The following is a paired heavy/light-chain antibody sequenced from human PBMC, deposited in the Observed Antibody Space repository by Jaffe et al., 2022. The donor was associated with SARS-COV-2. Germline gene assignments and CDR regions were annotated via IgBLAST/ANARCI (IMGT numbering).Heavy chain of an antibody. CDR1: GFTFSNFW. V-gene: IGHV3-7*01. D-gene: IGHD3-22*01. Sequence: EVQLVESGGGLVQPGGSLRLSCAASGFTFSNFWMSWVRQAPGKGLEWVATLKYDGSDKYYVDSVKGRFTISRDNAKNSLFLQMNSLRAEDTAVYYCARIWGQKFYSDSGDYCDAFDIWGQGTVVTVSS. J-gene: IGHJ3*02. CDR3: ARIWGQKFYSDSGDYCDAFDI. CDR2: LKYDGSDK.
Light chain of an antibody. J-gene: IGKJ1*01. CDR2: AAS. CDR1: QGIRND. Sequence: AIQMTQSPSSLSASVGDRVTITCRASQGIRNDLGWYQQKPGKAPKLLIYAASSLQSGVPSRFSGSGSGTDFTLTISSLQPEDFATYYCLQDYNHPWTFGQGTKVEIK. V-gene: IGKV1-6*01. CDR3: LQDYNHPWT.